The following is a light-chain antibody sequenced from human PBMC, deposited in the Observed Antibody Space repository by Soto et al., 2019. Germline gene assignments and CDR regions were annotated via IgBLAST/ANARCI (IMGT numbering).Light chain of an antibody. CDR3: LQYNVYPLT. V-gene: IGKV1-5*03. CDR2: KAS. Sequence: DIQITQSPSTLSASVGDTVTISCRASHNINRWLAWYQQRPGKAPNLLIPKASSLEGGVPSRFSGSSSGTEFTLTISSLQPDDIATYFCLQYNVYPLTFGGGTKVEI. J-gene: IGKJ4*01. CDR1: HNINRW.